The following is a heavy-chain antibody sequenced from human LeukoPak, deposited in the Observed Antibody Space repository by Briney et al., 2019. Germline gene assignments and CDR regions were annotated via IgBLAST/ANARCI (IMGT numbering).Heavy chain of an antibody. CDR2: INPSEST. CDR1: GGSFSGYF. J-gene: IGHJ4*02. D-gene: IGHD6-19*01. V-gene: IGHV4-34*01. CDR3: ARRYSSGYYYFDH. Sequence: SETLSLTCAVYGGSFSGYFWSWIRQPPGKGLEWIGEINPSESTNHNPSLKSRVTMSVDTSKNQFSLKLSSVTAADTAVYYCARRYSSGYYYFDHWGQGALVTVSS.